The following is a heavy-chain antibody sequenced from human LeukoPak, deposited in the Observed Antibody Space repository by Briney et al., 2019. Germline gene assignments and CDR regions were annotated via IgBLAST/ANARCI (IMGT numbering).Heavy chain of an antibody. D-gene: IGHD6-19*01. V-gene: IGHV3-7*02. Sequence: GGSLRLSCAASGFDFSTFWMSWVRLAPAKGLEWVANIKEDGSDKYYVDSVKGRFTISRDNAKNSLYLQMNSLRAEDTAVYYCVSGWSTFDYWGQGTLVTVSS. CDR2: IKEDGSDK. CDR1: GFDFSTFW. CDR3: VSGWSTFDY. J-gene: IGHJ4*02.